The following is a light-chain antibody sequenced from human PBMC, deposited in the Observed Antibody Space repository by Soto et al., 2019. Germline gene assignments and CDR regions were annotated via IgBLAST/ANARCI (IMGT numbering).Light chain of an antibody. J-gene: IGKJ1*01. CDR3: QHYNSYSEA. Sequence: DIQMAQSPSKLCRSVGDSGTITCRASQTISSWLAWYQQKPGKAPKLLIYKASTLKSGVPSRFSGSGSGTEYTLTISSLKPDDFATYYCQHYNSYSEAFGQGTKVDI. V-gene: IGKV1-5*03. CDR2: KAS. CDR1: QTISSW.